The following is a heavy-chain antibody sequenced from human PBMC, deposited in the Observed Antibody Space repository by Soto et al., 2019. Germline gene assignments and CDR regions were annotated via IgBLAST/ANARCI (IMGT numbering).Heavy chain of an antibody. J-gene: IGHJ4*02. CDR3: EDGSGWLFDD. CDR2: IYWNDDN. Sequence: QITLKESGPPLVKPTQTLTLTCTFSGFSLSTTAVGVGWIRQPPGKALEWLALIYWNDDNQYSPSLKNMLTLTRDTSKSQLVLTMTIMDPVDTGTYYCEDGSGWLFDDWGQGTLVTVSS. V-gene: IGHV2-5*04. D-gene: IGHD6-19*01. CDR1: GFSLSTTAVG.